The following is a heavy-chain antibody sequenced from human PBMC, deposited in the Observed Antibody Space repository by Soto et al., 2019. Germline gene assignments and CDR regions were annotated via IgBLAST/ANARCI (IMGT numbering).Heavy chain of an antibody. CDR3: ARPNCISTSCYAGYYYGMDV. J-gene: IGHJ6*02. CDR2: ISAYNGNT. CDR1: GYTYTSYG. D-gene: IGHD2-2*01. Sequence: ASVKVACKTSGYTYTSYGISWVRQATGQGLEWMGWISAYNGNTNYAQRLQGRVTMTTDTSTSTAYMELRSLRSDDTAVYYCARPNCISTSCYAGYYYGMDVWGQGTTVTVSS. V-gene: IGHV1-18*01.